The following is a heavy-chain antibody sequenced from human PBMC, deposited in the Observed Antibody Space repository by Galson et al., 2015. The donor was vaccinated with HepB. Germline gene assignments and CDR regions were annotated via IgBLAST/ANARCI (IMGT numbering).Heavy chain of an antibody. V-gene: IGHV1-18*01. CDR3: ARDRRWLGDNWFDP. CDR1: GYTSTSYG. J-gene: IGHJ5*02. CDR2: ISAYNGNT. Sequence: SVKVSCKASGYTSTSYGISWVRQAPGQGLEWMGWISAYNGNTNYAQKLQGRVTMTTDTSTSTAYMELRSLRSDDTAVYYCARDRRWLGDNWFDPWGQGTLVTVSS. D-gene: IGHD3-10*01.